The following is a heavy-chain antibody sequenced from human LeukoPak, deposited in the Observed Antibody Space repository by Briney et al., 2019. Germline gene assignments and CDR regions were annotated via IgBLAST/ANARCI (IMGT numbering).Heavy chain of an antibody. V-gene: IGHV4-59*08. D-gene: IGHD2-8*01. J-gene: IGHJ4*02. Sequence: SETLSLTCTVSGGSISSYYWSWIRQPPGKGLEWIGCIYYSGSTNYNPSLKSRVTISVDTSKNQFSLKLSSVTAADTAVYYCARLTRYCTNGVCWDLIDYWGQGTLVTVSS. CDR2: IYYSGST. CDR3: ARLTRYCTNGVCWDLIDY. CDR1: GGSISSYY.